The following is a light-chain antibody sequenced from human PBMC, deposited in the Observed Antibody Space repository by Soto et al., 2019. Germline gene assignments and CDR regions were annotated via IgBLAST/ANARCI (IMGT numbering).Light chain of an antibody. CDR3: QQYGSSSPWT. Sequence: DIQMTQSPSTLSASVGDRVTITCRASQSISSWLAWYQQKPGRAPKLLIYKASSLETGVPSRFSGSGSWTEFTLLISSMQPDDFASSYCQQYGSSSPWTFGQGTKVEIK. V-gene: IGKV1-5*03. J-gene: IGKJ1*01. CDR1: QSISSW. CDR2: KAS.